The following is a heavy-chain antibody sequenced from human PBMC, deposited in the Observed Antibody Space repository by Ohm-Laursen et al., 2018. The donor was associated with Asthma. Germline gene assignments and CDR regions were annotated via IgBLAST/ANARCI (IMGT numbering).Heavy chain of an antibody. CDR3: ARAQKGRNYAVEFYGMDV. V-gene: IGHV4-34*01. CDR1: GGSFTDYS. D-gene: IGHD2-2*01. CDR2: INHSGGT. J-gene: IGHJ6*02. Sequence: SDTLSLTCPVYGGSFTDYSWNWIRQSPGKGLEWIGEINHSGGTNYHPSLQSRVTISLDTSKNQFSLKLRSVTAADTSVYYCARAQKGRNYAVEFYGMDVWGQGTTVTVSS.